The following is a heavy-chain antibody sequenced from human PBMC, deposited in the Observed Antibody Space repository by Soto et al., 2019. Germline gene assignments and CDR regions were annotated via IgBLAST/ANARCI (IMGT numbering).Heavy chain of an antibody. D-gene: IGHD3-22*01. CDR2: INRYGSST. CDR1: GFTFSSYW. CDR3: ARGGDSSYYDSGGYPAAFDI. Sequence: EVQLVESGGGLVQPGGSQRLSCEGSGFTFSSYWMHWVRQAPGKGLVWVSRINRYGSSTSYADSVKGRFTISRDNAKNTVYLQMNSLRAEDTAVYYCARGGDSSYYDSGGYPAAFDIWGQGTMVTVSS. V-gene: IGHV3-74*01. J-gene: IGHJ3*02.